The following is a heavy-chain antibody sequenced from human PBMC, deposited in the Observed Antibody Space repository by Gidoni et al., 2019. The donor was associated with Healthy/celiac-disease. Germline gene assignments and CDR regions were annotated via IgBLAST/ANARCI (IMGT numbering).Heavy chain of an antibody. CDR3: ARDIGMEGIAVAGTDPL. D-gene: IGHD6-19*01. Sequence: VDSVKGRFTISRDNAKNSLYLQMNSLRAEDTAVYYCARDIGMEGIAVAGTDPLWGQGTLVTVSS. V-gene: IGHV3-7*01. J-gene: IGHJ4*02.